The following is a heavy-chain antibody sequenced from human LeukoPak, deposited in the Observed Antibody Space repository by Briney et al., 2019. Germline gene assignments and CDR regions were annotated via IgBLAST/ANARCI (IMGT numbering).Heavy chain of an antibody. CDR2: ITGDGRST. CDR3: AKRSYDSSGPTD. Sequence: GGPLRLSCAPSGFPFHLYAMHWARLAPGRGREGVSLITGDGRSTYYADSVKGRFTISRDNSKNSLYLQMNSLRTEDTALYYCAKRSYDSSGPTDWGQGTLVTVSS. CDR1: GFPFHLYA. D-gene: IGHD3-22*01. V-gene: IGHV3-43*02. J-gene: IGHJ4*02.